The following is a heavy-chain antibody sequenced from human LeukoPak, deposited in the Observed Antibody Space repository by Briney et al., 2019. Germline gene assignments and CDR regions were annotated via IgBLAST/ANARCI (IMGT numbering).Heavy chain of an antibody. V-gene: IGHV1-2*02. CDR1: GYTFTGHY. CDR3: ARGRPTREYCSSGDCYHSDY. J-gene: IGHJ4*02. CDR2: INPYTGGT. D-gene: IGHD2-21*01. Sequence: ASVKVSRKASGYTFTGHYMHWLRQAPGQGLEWMGWINPYTGGTNYAQNFQGRVTMTSDTSVTTAYMEVSGLRSDDTAVYYCARGRPTREYCSSGDCYHSDYWGQGTLVTVSS.